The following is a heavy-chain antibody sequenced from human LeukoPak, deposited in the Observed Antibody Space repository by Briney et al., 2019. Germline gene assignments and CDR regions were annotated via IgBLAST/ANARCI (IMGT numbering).Heavy chain of an antibody. J-gene: IGHJ4*02. V-gene: IGHV4-28*01. Sequence: SETLSLTCAVSGYSISSSNWWGFIRQPPGKGLEWIGYIYYSGSTWYNPSLKSRVTMSVDTSKNQFSLKLSSVTAVDTAVYHCARYDSSGYCFDYWGQGTLVTVSS. D-gene: IGHD3-22*01. CDR3: ARYDSSGYCFDY. CDR2: IYYSGST. CDR1: GYSISSSNW.